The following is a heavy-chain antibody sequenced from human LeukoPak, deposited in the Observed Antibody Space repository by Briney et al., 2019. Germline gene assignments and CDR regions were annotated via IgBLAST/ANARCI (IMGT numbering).Heavy chain of an antibody. J-gene: IGHJ6*04. D-gene: IGHD2-2*01. Sequence: GESLKISCKGSGYSFTSYWIGWVRQMPGKGLEWMGIIYPGDSDTRYSPSFQGQVTISADKSISTAYLQWSSLKASDTAMYYCARRSYCSSTSCYSSYYYYYGMDVWGKRTTVTVSS. CDR2: IYPGDSDT. CDR1: GYSFTSYW. CDR3: ARRSYCSSTSCYSSYYYYYGMDV. V-gene: IGHV5-51*01.